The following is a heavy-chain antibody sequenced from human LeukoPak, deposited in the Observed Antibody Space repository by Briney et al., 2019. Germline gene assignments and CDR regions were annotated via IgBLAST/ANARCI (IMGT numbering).Heavy chain of an antibody. CDR1: GCTFSSYA. CDR2: IIPIFGTA. CDR3: ARNQRYYDSSGSFTQGYYFDY. D-gene: IGHD3-22*01. J-gene: IGHJ4*02. V-gene: IGHV1-69*05. Sequence: SVKVSCKASGCTFSSYAISWVRQAPGQGLEWMGRIIPIFGTANYAQKFQGRVTITTDESTSTAYMELSSLRSEDTAVYYCARNQRYYDSSGSFTQGYYFDYWGQGTLVTVSS.